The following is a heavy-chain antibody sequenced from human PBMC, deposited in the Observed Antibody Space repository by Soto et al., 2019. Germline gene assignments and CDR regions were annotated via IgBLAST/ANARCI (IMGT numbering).Heavy chain of an antibody. CDR1: GFTFSSYG. Sequence: GGSLRLSCAASGFTFSSYGMHWVRQAPGKGLEWVAVISYDGSNKYYADSVKGRFTISRDNSKNTLYLQMNSLRAEDTAVYYCAKDRTNYDFWSGYLSTVFDYWGQGTLVTVSS. V-gene: IGHV3-30*18. CDR2: ISYDGSNK. CDR3: AKDRTNYDFWSGYLSTVFDY. J-gene: IGHJ4*02. D-gene: IGHD3-3*01.